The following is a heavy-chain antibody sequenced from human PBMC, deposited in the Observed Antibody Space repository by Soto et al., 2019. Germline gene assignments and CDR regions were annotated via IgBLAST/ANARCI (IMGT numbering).Heavy chain of an antibody. CDR3: ARAHNFDRSGYADGFDV. Sequence: SETLSLTCTVSGGSIRSLGFDWTWIRQHPEKGLEWIGHISYSGSTYYNPSLKTRLTISVDTSKNQFSLKLTSMTAADTAVYYCARAHNFDRSGYADGFDVWGQGTMVTVSS. J-gene: IGHJ3*01. CDR1: GGSIRSLGFD. D-gene: IGHD3-22*01. V-gene: IGHV4-31*03. CDR2: ISYSGST.